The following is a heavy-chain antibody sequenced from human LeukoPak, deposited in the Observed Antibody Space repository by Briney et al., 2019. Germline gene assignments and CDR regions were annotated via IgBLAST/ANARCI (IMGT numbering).Heavy chain of an antibody. Sequence: ASVKVSCKASGYTFTGYYMHWVRQAPGQGLEWMGWINPNSGGTNYAQKFQGRVTMTRDTSISTAYMELSRLRSDDTAVYYCARQWELLMDAFDIWGQGTMVTVSS. V-gene: IGHV1-2*02. CDR3: ARQWELLMDAFDI. D-gene: IGHD1-26*01. CDR1: GYTFTGYY. CDR2: INPNSGGT. J-gene: IGHJ3*02.